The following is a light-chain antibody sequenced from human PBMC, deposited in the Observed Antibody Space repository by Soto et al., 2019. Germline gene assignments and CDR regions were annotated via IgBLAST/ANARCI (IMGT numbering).Light chain of an antibody. CDR2: EVT. CDR1: SSDVGGYNY. J-gene: IGLJ2*01. Sequence: QSALTQPASVSGSPGQSITISCTGTSSDVGGYNYVSWYQQHPGKAPKLMIYEVTNRPSGVSDRFSGSKSGNTASLTISGLQAEDEADYYCSSYRSSNSVGVVFGGGTQLTVL. V-gene: IGLV2-14*01. CDR3: SSYRSSNSVGVV.